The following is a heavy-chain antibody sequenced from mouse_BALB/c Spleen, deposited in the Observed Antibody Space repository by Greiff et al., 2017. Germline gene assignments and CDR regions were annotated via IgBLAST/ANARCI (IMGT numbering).Heavy chain of an antibody. CDR3: AGGYCGTRGRFAY. J-gene: IGHJ3*01. V-gene: IGHV5-6-5*01. Sequence: EVKLVESGGGLVKPGGSLKLSCAASGFTFSSYAMSWVRQTPEKRLEWVASISSGGSTYYPDSVKGRFTISRDNARNILYLQMSSLRSEDTAMYYCAGGYCGTRGRFAYWGQGTLVTVSA. D-gene: IGHD1-1*01. CDR2: ISSGGST. CDR1: GFTFSSYA.